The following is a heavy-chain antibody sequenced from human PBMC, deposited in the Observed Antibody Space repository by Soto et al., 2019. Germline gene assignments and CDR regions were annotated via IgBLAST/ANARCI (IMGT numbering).Heavy chain of an antibody. CDR1: GFTFSNYA. V-gene: IGHV3-23*01. CDR2: ISGSGSTT. D-gene: IGHD3-10*02. CDR3: AKGPEGPCVRGSEFDP. Sequence: EVQLLESGGGLVEPGGSLRLSCAASGFTFSNYAMSWVRQAPGKGLEWVSGISGSGSTTKYADSVKGRLTISRDNSKNTMYQQKNNRKAVDAAINDWAKGPEGPCVRGSEFDPWGQGNLVTGSS. J-gene: IGHJ5*02.